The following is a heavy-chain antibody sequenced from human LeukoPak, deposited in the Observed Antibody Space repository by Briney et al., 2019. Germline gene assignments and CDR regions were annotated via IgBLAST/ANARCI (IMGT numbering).Heavy chain of an antibody. CDR1: GFTFSSYS. Sequence: PGGSLRLSCAASGFTFSSYSMNWVRQAPGKGLEWVSYISSSSSTIYYADSVKGRFTISRDNAKNSLYLQMNSLRAEDTAVYYCARDPFSSGYFPQPLDYWGQGTLVTVSS. D-gene: IGHD3-22*01. V-gene: IGHV3-48*01. CDR3: ARDPFSSGYFPQPLDY. J-gene: IGHJ4*02. CDR2: ISSSSSTI.